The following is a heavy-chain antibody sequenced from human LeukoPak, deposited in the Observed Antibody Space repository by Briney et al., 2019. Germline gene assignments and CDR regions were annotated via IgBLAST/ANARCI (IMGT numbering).Heavy chain of an antibody. D-gene: IGHD6-13*01. Sequence: SGPTLVKPTQTLTLTCTFSGFSLSTSGVGVGWIRQPPGKALEWLALIYWDDDKRYSPSLKSRLTITKDTSKNQVVLTMTNMDPVDTDTYYCAHRSSWYVYNCFDPWGQGTLVTVSS. J-gene: IGHJ5*02. V-gene: IGHV2-5*02. CDR1: GFSLSTSGVG. CDR2: IYWDDDK. CDR3: AHRSSWYVYNCFDP.